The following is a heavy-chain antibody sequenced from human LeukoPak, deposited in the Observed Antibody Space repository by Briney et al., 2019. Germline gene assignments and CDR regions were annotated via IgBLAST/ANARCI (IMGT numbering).Heavy chain of an antibody. J-gene: IGHJ4*02. CDR2: INPNSGGT. CDR1: GYTFTGYY. Sequence: ASVKVSCKASGYTFTGYYMHWLRQAPGQGLEWMGRINPNSGGTNYAQKFQGRVTITRDTSISTAYMELSRLRSDDTAVYYCARDAYYYGSGSYYGGGDYWGQGTLVTVSS. CDR3: ARDAYYYGSGSYYGGGDY. V-gene: IGHV1-2*06. D-gene: IGHD3-10*01.